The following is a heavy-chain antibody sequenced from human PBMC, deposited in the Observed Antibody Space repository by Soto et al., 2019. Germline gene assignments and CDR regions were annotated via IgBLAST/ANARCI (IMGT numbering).Heavy chain of an antibody. CDR3: AKDRRGCTNGVCYYYFDY. Sequence: PGGSLRLSCAASGFTFSSYGMHWVRQAPGKGLEWVAVIPYDGSNKYYADSVKGRFTISRDNSKNTLYLQMNSLRAEDTAVYYCAKDRRGCTNGVCYYYFDYWGQGTLVTVSS. J-gene: IGHJ4*02. D-gene: IGHD2-8*01. CDR2: IPYDGSNK. CDR1: GFTFSSYG. V-gene: IGHV3-30*18.